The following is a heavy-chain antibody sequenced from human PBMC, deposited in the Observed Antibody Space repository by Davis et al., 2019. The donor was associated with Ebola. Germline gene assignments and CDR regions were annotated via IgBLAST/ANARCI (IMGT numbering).Heavy chain of an antibody. CDR1: GFTFSSYG. V-gene: IGHV3-30*18. Sequence: GESLKISCAASGFTFSSYGMHWVRQAPGKGLEWVAVISYDGSNKYYADSVKGRFTIPRDNSKNTLYLQMNSLRAEDTAVYYCANYDSSGYYRAEDYWGQGTLVTVSS. CDR3: ANYDSSGYYRAEDY. D-gene: IGHD3-22*01. CDR2: ISYDGSNK. J-gene: IGHJ4*02.